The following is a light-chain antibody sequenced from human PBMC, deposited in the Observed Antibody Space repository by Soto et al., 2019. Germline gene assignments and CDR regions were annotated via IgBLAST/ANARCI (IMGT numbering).Light chain of an antibody. CDR1: SSDVGRYNS. CDR2: EVT. Sequence: QSVLTQPPSASGSPGQSVTISCTGTSSDVGRYNSVSWYQQHPGKAPKLMIYEVTKRPSGVPDRFSGSKSGNTASLTVSGLQAEDEADYYCSSYAGSNTHVFGTGTKLTVL. CDR3: SSYAGSNTHV. V-gene: IGLV2-8*01. J-gene: IGLJ1*01.